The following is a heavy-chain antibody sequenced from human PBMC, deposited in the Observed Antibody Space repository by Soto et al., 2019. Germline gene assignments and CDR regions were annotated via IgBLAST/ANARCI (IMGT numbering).Heavy chain of an antibody. CDR1: EITFDDYA. Sequence: EAQVVESGGALVQPGGSLRLSCTASEITFDDYAMHWVRQAPGKGLEWVSGFSWNTGNISYADSVKGRFIISRDSAKNSLFLQMNSLRLEDTALYYCAKGTTGTMTDWGQGTVVTVCS. J-gene: IGHJ4*02. V-gene: IGHV3-9*01. D-gene: IGHD1-1*01. CDR2: FSWNTGNI. CDR3: AKGTTGTMTD.